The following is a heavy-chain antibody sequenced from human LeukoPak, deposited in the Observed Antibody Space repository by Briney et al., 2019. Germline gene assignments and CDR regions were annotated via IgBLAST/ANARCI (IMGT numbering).Heavy chain of an antibody. V-gene: IGHV4-34*01. CDR3: ARVAYSSSWYSPLDY. Sequence: SETLSLTCAVYGGSFSGYYWSWIRQPPGKGLEWIGEINHSGSTNYNPSLKSRVTISVDTSKNQFSLKLSSVTAADTAVYYCARVAYSSSWYSPLDYWGQGTLVTVSS. D-gene: IGHD6-13*01. CDR1: GGSFSGYY. J-gene: IGHJ4*02. CDR2: INHSGST.